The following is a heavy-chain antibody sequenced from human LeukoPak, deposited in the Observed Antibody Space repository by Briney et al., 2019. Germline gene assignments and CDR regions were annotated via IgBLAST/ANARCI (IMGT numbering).Heavy chain of an antibody. CDR1: GFIFSDYY. J-gene: IGHJ5*02. D-gene: IGHD3-22*01. CDR3: ARGPYYDSSGYWFDP. V-gene: IGHV3-11*06. CDR2: ISSSSSYI. Sequence: GGSLRLSCPASGFIFSDYYMSWVRQAPGKGLEWVSYISSSSSYINYADSVKGRFTISRDNAKNSLYLQMNSLRAEDTAVYYCARGPYYDSSGYWFDPWGQGTLVTVSS.